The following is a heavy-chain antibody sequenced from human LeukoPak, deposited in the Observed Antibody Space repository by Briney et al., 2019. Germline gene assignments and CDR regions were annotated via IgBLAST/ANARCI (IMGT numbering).Heavy chain of an antibody. D-gene: IGHD4-17*01. V-gene: IGHV3-48*01. CDR3: ASHDYEAFDI. Sequence: GGTLSLSCAASGFTFSSYSRNWVRQAPGKGLEWVSYISSSSSTIYYADSVMGRFTISRDNAKNSLYLQMNSLRAEDTAVYYCASHDYEAFDIWGQGTMVTVSS. J-gene: IGHJ3*02. CDR2: ISSSSSTI. CDR1: GFTFSSYS.